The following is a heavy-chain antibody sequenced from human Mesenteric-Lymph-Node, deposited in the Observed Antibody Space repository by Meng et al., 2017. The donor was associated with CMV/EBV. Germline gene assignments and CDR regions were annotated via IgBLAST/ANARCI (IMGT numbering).Heavy chain of an antibody. D-gene: IGHD3-10*01. CDR3: GRDRVSGSGSLDY. J-gene: IGHJ4*02. V-gene: IGHV3-74*01. CDR2: IRGDGGDA. Sequence: AVSGFPFSGYWMHWVRQAPGKGLVWVARIRGDGGDATYADSVKGRITISRDNAKNTLYLQMNSLRAEDTAMYYCGRDRVSGSGSLDYWGQGTLVTVSS. CDR1: GFPFSGYW.